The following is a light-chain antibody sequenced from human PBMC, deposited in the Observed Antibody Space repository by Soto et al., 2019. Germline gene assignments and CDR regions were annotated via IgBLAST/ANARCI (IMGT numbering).Light chain of an antibody. CDR1: QTVSSN. CDR2: DAS. CDR3: QRYNDWPPWT. J-gene: IGKJ1*01. V-gene: IGKV3-15*01. Sequence: ILMTQSPATLSVSPGERVTLSCRASQTVSSNLAWYQQKPGQAPRLLIYDASTRAPGIPTRFSGSGSGTEFTLTITSLQSEDFAVYYCQRYNDWPPWTFGQGTKVEIK.